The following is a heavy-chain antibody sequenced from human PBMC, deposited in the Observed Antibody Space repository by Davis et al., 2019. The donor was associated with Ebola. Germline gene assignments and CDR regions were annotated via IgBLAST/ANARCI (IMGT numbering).Heavy chain of an antibody. D-gene: IGHD6-6*01. V-gene: IGHV3-74*01. CDR2: INSDGSST. CDR3: ARCPIPYSSSSRWYFDL. J-gene: IGHJ2*01. CDR1: GFTFSSYW. Sequence: GESLKISCAASGFTFSSYWMHWVRQAPGKGLVWVSRINSDGSSTSYADSVKGRFTISRDNAKNSLYLQMNSLRAEDTAVYYCARCPIPYSSSSRWYFDLWGRGTLVTVSS.